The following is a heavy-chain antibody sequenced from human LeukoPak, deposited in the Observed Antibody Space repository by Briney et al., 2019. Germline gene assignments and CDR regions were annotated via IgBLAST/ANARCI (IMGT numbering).Heavy chain of an antibody. Sequence: GASVKVSCKASGYTFTSYDINWVRQAPGQGLEWTGWMNPNSANTGYAQKFQGRVTISRNISIGTAYMELSSLTSEDTAVYYCARGVTVFGVAPDHWGQGTLVTVSS. CDR1: GYTFTSYD. J-gene: IGHJ4*02. CDR3: ARGVTVFGVAPDH. D-gene: IGHD3-3*01. CDR2: MNPNSANT. V-gene: IGHV1-8*01.